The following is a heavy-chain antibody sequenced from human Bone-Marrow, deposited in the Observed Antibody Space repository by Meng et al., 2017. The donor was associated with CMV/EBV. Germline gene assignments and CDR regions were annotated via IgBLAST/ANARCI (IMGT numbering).Heavy chain of an antibody. V-gene: IGHV1-46*01. D-gene: IGHD3-3*01. CDR1: GYTFTSYY. J-gene: IGHJ6*02. CDR2: INPSGGST. CDR3: ARGDTSFGVVINLGYYYGMDV. Sequence: ASVKVSCTASGYTFTSYYMHWVRQAPGQGLEWMGIINPSGGSTSYAQKFQGRVTMTRDTSTSTVYLELRSLGSEDTAVYYCARGDTSFGVVINLGYYYGMDVWGQGTTVTVSS.